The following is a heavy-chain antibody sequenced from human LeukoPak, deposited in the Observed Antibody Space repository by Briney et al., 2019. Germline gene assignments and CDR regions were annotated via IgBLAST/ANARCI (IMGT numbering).Heavy chain of an antibody. V-gene: IGHV4-31*03. D-gene: IGHD3-22*01. J-gene: IGHJ6*03. CDR2: IYYSGST. CDR1: GGSISSGGYY. CDR3: AILPSYYYDSSGYRADYYMDV. Sequence: SQTLSLTCTVSGGSISSGGYYWSWIRQHPGKGPEWIGYIYYSGSTYYNPSLKSRVTISVDTSKNQFSLKLSSVTAADTAVYYCAILPSYYYDSSGYRADYYMDVWGKGTTVTVSS.